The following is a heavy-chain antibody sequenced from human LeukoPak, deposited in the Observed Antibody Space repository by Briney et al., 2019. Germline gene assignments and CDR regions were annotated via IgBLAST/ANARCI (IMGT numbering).Heavy chain of an antibody. CDR2: TRNRADSYTT. CDR3: ARGFDYGDGFDY. V-gene: IGHV3-72*01. Sequence: GGSLRLSCAASGFSLSNHYMDWVRQAPGKGLEWVGRTRNRADSYTTEYAASVRGRFIISRDDSKNSLFLQMNSLKIEDTAVYFCARGFDYGDGFDYWGQGTPVTVSS. J-gene: IGHJ4*02. D-gene: IGHD4-17*01. CDR1: GFSLSNHY.